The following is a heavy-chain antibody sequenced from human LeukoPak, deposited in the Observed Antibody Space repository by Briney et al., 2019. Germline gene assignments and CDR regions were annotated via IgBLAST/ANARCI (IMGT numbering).Heavy chain of an antibody. CDR3: ASTPQSYDFWSGYYLYGMDV. V-gene: IGHV3-21*01. J-gene: IGHJ6*02. Sequence: GGPLHLSFAASGLPFSSYRMNWGGRAPGKGREWVSSIISSSSYIYYADPVKGRFTISRDNAKNSLYLQMNSLRAEDTAVYYCASTPQSYDFWSGYYLYGMDVWGQGTTVTVSS. D-gene: IGHD3-3*01. CDR2: IISSSSYI. CDR1: GLPFSSYR.